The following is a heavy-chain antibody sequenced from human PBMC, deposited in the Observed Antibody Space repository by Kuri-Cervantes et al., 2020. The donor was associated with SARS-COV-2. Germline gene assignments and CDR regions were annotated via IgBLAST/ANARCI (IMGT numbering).Heavy chain of an antibody. Sequence: KVSCKGSGYSFRGYWIGWARQMPGKGLEWMGIIYPGDSDTRYSPAFQGQVTISADKSITTAYLQWSSLEASDTAMYYCARHDIQPEILDYWGQGTLVTVSS. V-gene: IGHV5-51*01. CDR1: GYSFRGYW. J-gene: IGHJ4*02. CDR3: ARHDIQPEILDY. D-gene: IGHD5-18*01. CDR2: IYPGDSDT.